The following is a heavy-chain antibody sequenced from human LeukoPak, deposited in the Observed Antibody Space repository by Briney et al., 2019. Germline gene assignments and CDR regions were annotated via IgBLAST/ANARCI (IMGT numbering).Heavy chain of an antibody. CDR3: AKGSGYSGYEEGFDY. J-gene: IGHJ4*02. D-gene: IGHD5-12*01. V-gene: IGHV3-7*03. Sequence: PGGSLRLSCAASGFTFSSYWMSWVRQAPGKGLEWVANIKQDGSEKYYVDSVKGRFTISRDNAKNSLYLQMNSLRAEDTAVYYCAKGSGYSGYEEGFDYWGQGTLVTVSS. CDR2: IKQDGSEK. CDR1: GFTFSSYW.